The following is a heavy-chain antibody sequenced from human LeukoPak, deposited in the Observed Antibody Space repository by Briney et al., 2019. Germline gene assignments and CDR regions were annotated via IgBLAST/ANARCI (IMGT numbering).Heavy chain of an antibody. V-gene: IGHV3-49*03. J-gene: IGHJ4*02. CDR2: IRNKVYGGTT. CDR1: GFSIGDNY. Sequence: PGGSLRLSWRTAGFSIGDNYMRWFRQAPGKGLEWFGFIRNKVYGGTTEYAASVKGKFTISKNYSKSVAYLQMNSLKIEDTAVYYCSRELYYVPLLGGQGTLVTVSS. CDR3: SRELYYVPLL. D-gene: IGHD3-10*02.